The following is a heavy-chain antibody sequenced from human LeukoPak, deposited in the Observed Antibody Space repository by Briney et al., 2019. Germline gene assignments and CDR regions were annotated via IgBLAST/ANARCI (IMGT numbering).Heavy chain of an antibody. CDR1: GFTFSSYS. J-gene: IGHJ3*02. D-gene: IGHD1/OR15-1a*01. CDR2: ISGSGGST. Sequence: GSLRLSCAASGFTFSSYSMNWVRQAQGKGLEWVSAISGSGGSTYYADSVKGRFTISRDNSKNTLYLQMNSLRAEDTAVYYCVVPRREETTGALDAFDIWGQGTMVTVSS. V-gene: IGHV3-23*01. CDR3: VVPRREETTGALDAFDI.